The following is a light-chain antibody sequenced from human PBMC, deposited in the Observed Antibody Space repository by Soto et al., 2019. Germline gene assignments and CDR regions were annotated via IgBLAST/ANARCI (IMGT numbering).Light chain of an antibody. CDR1: SSDVGSYNL. V-gene: IGLV2-23*02. CDR2: EVS. J-gene: IGLJ1*01. CDR3: CSYTGFPTRYV. Sequence: QSALTQTASVSGSPGQSITISCTGTSSDVGSYNLVSWYQLHPGKAPKLLIYEVSQRPSGLSNRFSGSKSGNTASLTISGPQPEDEADYFCCSYTGFPTRYVFGSGTKVTVL.